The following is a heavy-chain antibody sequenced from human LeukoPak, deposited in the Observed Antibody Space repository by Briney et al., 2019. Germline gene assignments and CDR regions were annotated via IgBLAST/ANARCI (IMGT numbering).Heavy chain of an antibody. CDR2: ISGSGGTT. D-gene: IGHD6-13*01. CDR1: GFTFSSYA. CDR3: AKDSGGYSSSSFGS. Sequence: PGRSLRLSCAASGFTFSSYAMSWVRQAPGKGLEWVAAISGSGGTTYYADSVKGRFTITRDNSKNTLYLQMNGLRAEDTAMYHCAKDSGGYSSSSFGSWGQGTLVSVSS. V-gene: IGHV3-23*01. J-gene: IGHJ4*02.